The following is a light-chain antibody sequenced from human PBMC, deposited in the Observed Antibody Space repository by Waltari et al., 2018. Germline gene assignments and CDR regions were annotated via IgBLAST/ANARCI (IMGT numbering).Light chain of an antibody. J-gene: IGLJ3*02. Sequence: PGSPPQFLVKHRSDPTDQRCSGVPSRFSGSKDTSANAAILIISGLQSEDEADYYCMILHDNAVVFGGGTKLTVL. CDR2: HRSDPTD. V-gene: IGLV5-45*01. CDR3: MILHDNAVV.